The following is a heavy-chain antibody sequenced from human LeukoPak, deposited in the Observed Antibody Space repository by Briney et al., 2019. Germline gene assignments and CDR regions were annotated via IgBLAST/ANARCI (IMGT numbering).Heavy chain of an antibody. CDR2: ASRSGGST. J-gene: IGHJ6*02. D-gene: IGHD3-10*01. V-gene: IGHV3-23*01. CDR1: GFTFAGYA. CDR3: AKRSRRLTIVRGVPREDV. Sequence: GGSLKLSCAASGFTFAGYAMNWVRQAPGKGLDWVSAASRSGGSTYYADSVKGRFTISRDNSKDTLYLQMNSLRAEDTAVYYCAKRSRRLTIVRGVPREDVWGQGTTVTVSS.